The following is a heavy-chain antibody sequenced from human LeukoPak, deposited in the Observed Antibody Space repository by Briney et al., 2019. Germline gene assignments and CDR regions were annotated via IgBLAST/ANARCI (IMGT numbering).Heavy chain of an antibody. Sequence: ASVKVSCKASGYTFTNYYISWVRQATGQGLEWMGWMNPAGDNAGYAQKFQGRMTLTRDTSVSTVYMELSSLRSEDTAVYYCARGAVTTAVHWHFSLWGRGTLVTVSS. CDR3: ARGAVTTAVHWHFSL. V-gene: IGHV1-8*01. CDR2: MNPAGDNA. CDR1: GYTFTNYY. J-gene: IGHJ2*01. D-gene: IGHD4-17*01.